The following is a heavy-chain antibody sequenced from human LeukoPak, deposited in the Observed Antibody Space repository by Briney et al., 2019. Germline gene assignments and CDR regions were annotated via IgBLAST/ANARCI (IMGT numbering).Heavy chain of an antibody. D-gene: IGHD3-10*01. CDR2: IKSDGSST. CDR1: GFTFSSYW. Sequence: PGGSLRLSCAASGFTFSSYWIHWVRQAPGKGLVWVSRIKSDGSSTSYADSVKGRFTISRDNAKNTLYLQMNSLRAEDTAVYYCARDPLGSGSYDRPHDAPHDAFDIWGQGTRVSVSS. V-gene: IGHV3-74*01. J-gene: IGHJ3*02. CDR3: ARDPLGSGSYDRPHDAPHDAFDI.